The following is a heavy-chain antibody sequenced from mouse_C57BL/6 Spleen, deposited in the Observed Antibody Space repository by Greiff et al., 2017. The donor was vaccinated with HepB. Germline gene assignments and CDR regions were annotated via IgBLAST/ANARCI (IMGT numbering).Heavy chain of an antibody. CDR3: ARGYYYGSSRYFDV. CDR1: GYTFTSYW. Sequence: QVQLQQPGAELVMPGASVKLSCKASGYTFTSYWMHWVKQRPGQGLEWIGEIDPSASYTNYNQKFKGKSTLTVDKSSSTAYMQLSSLTSEDSAVYYCARGYYYGSSRYFDVWGTGTTVTVSS. CDR2: IDPSASYT. V-gene: IGHV1-69*01. D-gene: IGHD1-1*01. J-gene: IGHJ1*03.